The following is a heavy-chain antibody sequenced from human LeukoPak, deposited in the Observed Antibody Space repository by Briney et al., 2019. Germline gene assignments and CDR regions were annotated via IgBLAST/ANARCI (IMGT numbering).Heavy chain of an antibody. D-gene: IGHD6-19*01. CDR2: INPSGGST. Sequence: ASVKVSCXASGYTFTSYYMHWVRQARGQGLEWMAIINPSGGSTSYAQKFQGRVTMTRDTSTSTVYMELSSLRSEDTAVYYCASAIAVAGQGYFQHWGQGTLVTVSS. J-gene: IGHJ1*01. CDR1: GYTFTSYY. V-gene: IGHV1-46*01. CDR3: ASAIAVAGQGYFQH.